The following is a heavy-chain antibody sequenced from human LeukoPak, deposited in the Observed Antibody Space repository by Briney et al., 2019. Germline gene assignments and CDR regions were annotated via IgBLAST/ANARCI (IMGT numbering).Heavy chain of an antibody. CDR3: ARGTLAAPGADS. V-gene: IGHV3-7*01. D-gene: IGHD6-13*01. J-gene: IGHJ4*02. Sequence: GGSLRLSCAASGFTFSNYWMVWFRQAPGKGLEWLGNIRQDGEEKNYLDSVKGRFTFSRDNAKNSLYLQMDSLRAEDTAVYYCARGTLAAPGADSWGQGTLVRVSS. CDR2: IRQDGEEK. CDR1: GFTFSNYW.